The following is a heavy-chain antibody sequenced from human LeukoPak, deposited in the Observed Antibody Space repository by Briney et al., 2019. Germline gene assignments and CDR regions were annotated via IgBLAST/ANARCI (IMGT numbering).Heavy chain of an antibody. V-gene: IGHV3-23*01. D-gene: IGHD6-25*01. CDR3: AKDGEQRNFDY. CDR2: ITGSGTST. J-gene: IGHJ4*02. Sequence: PGGSLRLSCAASGFTFSYYGMNWVRQAPGKGLEWVSGITGSGTSTYYADSVRGRFTISRDNSKNTLYLQMNSLRTEDTALYYCAKDGEQRNFDYWGQGTLVTVSS. CDR1: GFTFSYYG.